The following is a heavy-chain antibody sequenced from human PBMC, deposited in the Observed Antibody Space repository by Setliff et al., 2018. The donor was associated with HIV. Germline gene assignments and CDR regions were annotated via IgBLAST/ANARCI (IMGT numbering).Heavy chain of an antibody. CDR1: GFTFSRSG. Sequence: GSLRLSCAASGFTFSRSGMHWVRQAPGKGLDWVSLISYDGTNKQYGDSVKGRFAISRDNSKNTLYLQMNNLRVEDAAVYYCAGDASPDSESGGYSAGGYWGPGILVTVSS. D-gene: IGHD3-22*01. J-gene: IGHJ4*02. CDR3: AGDASPDSESGGYSAGGY. CDR2: ISYDGTNK. V-gene: IGHV3-30*03.